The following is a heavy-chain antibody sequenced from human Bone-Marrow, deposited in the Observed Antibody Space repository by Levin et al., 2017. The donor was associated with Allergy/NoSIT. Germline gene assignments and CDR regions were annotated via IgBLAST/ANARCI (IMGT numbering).Heavy chain of an antibody. CDR2: ISSNGGST. D-gene: IGHD2-15*01. J-gene: IGHJ4*02. CDR1: GFTFSSYA. CDR3: ARDRREGGFDY. Sequence: PGGSLRLSCAASGFTFSSYAMHWVRQAPGKGLEYVSAISSNGGSTYYANSVKGRFTISRDNSKNTLYLQMGSLRAEDMAVYYCARDRREGGFDYWGQGTLVTVSS. V-gene: IGHV3-64*01.